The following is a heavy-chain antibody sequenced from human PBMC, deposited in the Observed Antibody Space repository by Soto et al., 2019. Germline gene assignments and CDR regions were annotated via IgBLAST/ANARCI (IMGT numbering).Heavy chain of an antibody. V-gene: IGHV4-39*01. CDR3: ARLPILQLGRAYVDQ. D-gene: IGHD5-18*01. CDR1: GGSIGDNYY. Sequence: QLHLQESGPGLVKPSEPLSLTCTVSGGSIGDNYYWGWLRQTPGKGLEWICNIFRTGDTYVNPSLNSLITISIDTSKNQFSLKLTSVTAADAAVYYWARLPILQLGRAYVDQWGQGTLVTVSS. CDR2: IFRTGDT. J-gene: IGHJ4*02.